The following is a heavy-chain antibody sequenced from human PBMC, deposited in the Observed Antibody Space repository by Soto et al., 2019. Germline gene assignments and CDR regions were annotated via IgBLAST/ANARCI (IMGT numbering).Heavy chain of an antibody. J-gene: IGHJ4*02. Sequence: EVQLVESGGGLVQPGGSLRLSCAASGFTISSYWMHWVRQAPGKGLVWVSRINSDGSSTNYADSVKGRFTISRDNAKNTLYLQMTSLRVEDTAVYYCARDQGYVGFDYWGQGTLVTVSS. CDR1: GFTISSYW. V-gene: IGHV3-74*01. D-gene: IGHD5-12*01. CDR2: INSDGSST. CDR3: ARDQGYVGFDY.